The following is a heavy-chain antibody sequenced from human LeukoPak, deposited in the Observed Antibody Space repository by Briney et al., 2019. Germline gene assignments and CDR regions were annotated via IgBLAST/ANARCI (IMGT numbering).Heavy chain of an antibody. CDR3: ARAFSTTAFDY. CDR2: ISDDGSNK. J-gene: IGHJ4*02. CDR1: GFTFRTYA. V-gene: IGHV3-30*04. D-gene: IGHD4-17*01. Sequence: GGSLRLSCAASGFTFRTYAMNWVRQAPGKGLEWVAVISDDGSNKYYAESVKGQFTISRDNSKNTLYLQMNSLRAEDTAVYYCARAFSTTAFDYWGQGTLVTVSS.